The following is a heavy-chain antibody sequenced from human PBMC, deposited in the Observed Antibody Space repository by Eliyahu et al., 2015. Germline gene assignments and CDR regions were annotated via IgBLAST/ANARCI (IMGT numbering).Heavy chain of an antibody. J-gene: IGHJ4*02. Sequence: QLQLQESGPGLVKPSETLSLTCXVSGGSISSSSYYWGWXRQPPGKGLEXIGSIYYSGSTYYNPSLKSRVTISVDTSKNQFSLKLSSVTAADTAVYYCARYGGYFDYWGQGTLVTVSS. CDR1: GGSISSSSYY. V-gene: IGHV4-39*07. CDR3: ARYGGYFDY. CDR2: IYYSGST. D-gene: IGHD4/OR15-4a*01.